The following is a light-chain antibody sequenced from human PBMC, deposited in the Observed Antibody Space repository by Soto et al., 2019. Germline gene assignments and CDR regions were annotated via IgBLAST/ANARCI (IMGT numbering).Light chain of an antibody. CDR3: QHYNNWPRT. CDR2: GAS. Sequence: EIVMTQSPATLSVSPGERATLSCRASQSVSSNLAWYQQKPGQAPRLLIYGASTRATGIPARFSGSRSGTELPLTNGSLQSEDFAVYYCQHYNNWPRTFGQGTNVYIK. CDR1: QSVSSN. J-gene: IGKJ1*01. V-gene: IGKV3-15*01.